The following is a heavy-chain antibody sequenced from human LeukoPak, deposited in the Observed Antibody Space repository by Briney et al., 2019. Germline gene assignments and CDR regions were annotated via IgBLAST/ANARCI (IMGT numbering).Heavy chain of an antibody. CDR2: IFGSGGSA. Sequence: GGSLRPSCAASGFTFNNYAMYWVRQAPGKGLEWVSGIFGSGGSAHYADSVKGRFTISRDNSKNTVYLQMDSLRVEDTAVYYCGKTTTGYSSGRYPGWPVDYWGQGTLVTVSS. CDR1: GFTFNNYA. D-gene: IGHD6-19*01. V-gene: IGHV3-23*01. J-gene: IGHJ4*02. CDR3: GKTTTGYSSGRYPGWPVDY.